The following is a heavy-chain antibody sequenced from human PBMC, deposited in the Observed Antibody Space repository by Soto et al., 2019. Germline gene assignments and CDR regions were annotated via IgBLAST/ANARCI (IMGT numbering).Heavy chain of an antibody. Sequence: GGSLRPSCAASGFTFSSYSMSWVRQAPGKGLEWVSGFRTSGDGGTTYYADSVKGRFTISRDNSKNMLFLQMNSLRAEDTAIYYCAKKVNSGPGSQYFDYWGQGTPVTVSS. CDR1: GFTFSSYS. CDR3: AKKVNSGPGSQYFDY. J-gene: IGHJ4*02. CDR2: FRTSGDGGTT. V-gene: IGHV3-23*01. D-gene: IGHD3-10*01.